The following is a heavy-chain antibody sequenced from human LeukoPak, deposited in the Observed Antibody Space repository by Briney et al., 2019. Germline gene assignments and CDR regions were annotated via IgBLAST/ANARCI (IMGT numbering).Heavy chain of an antibody. J-gene: IGHJ4*02. CDR2: ISGSGGST. CDR3: AKDFNGYSSSWTLDY. D-gene: IGHD6-13*01. V-gene: IGHV3-23*01. Sequence: GGSLRLSCAASGFTFSSYAMSWVRQAPGKGLEWVSAISGSGGSTYYADSVKGRFTISRDNSKNTLYLQMNSLRAEDTAVYYCAKDFNGYSSSWTLDYWGQGTLVTVSS. CDR1: GFTFSSYA.